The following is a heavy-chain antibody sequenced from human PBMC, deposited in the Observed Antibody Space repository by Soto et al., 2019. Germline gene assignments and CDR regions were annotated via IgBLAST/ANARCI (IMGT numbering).Heavy chain of an antibody. V-gene: IGHV1-46*03. CDR2: INPSGGST. J-gene: IGHJ6*03. CDR1: GYTFTSYY. D-gene: IGHD4-17*01. Sequence: ASVKVSCKASGYTFTSYYMHWVRQAPGQGLEWMGIINPSGGSTSYAQKFQGRVTMTRDTSTSTVHMELSSLRSEDTAVYYCARDGPPDGDYYYYYYMDVWGKGTTVTVSS. CDR3: ARDGPPDGDYYYYYYMDV.